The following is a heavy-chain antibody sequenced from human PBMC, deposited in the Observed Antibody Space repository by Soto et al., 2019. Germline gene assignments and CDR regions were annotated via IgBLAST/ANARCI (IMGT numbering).Heavy chain of an antibody. J-gene: IGHJ6*02. CDR1: GGTFSIYA. CDR3: ASYGYDFWSGYYRPDYYYGMDV. V-gene: IGHV1-69*13. D-gene: IGHD3-3*01. Sequence: ASVKVSCKASGGTFSIYAISWVRQAPGQGLEWMGGIIPIFGTANYAQKFQGRVTITADESTSTAYMELSSLRSEDTAVYYCASYGYDFWSGYYRPDYYYGMDVWGQGTTVTVSS. CDR2: IIPIFGTA.